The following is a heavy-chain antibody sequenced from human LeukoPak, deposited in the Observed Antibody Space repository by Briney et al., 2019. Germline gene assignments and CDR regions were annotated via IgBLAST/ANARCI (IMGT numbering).Heavy chain of an antibody. D-gene: IGHD3-10*01. Sequence: GGSLRLSCAASEFTFSSYAMSWVRQAPGKGLEWVSAISGSGGSTYYADSVKGRFTISRDNSKNTLYLQMNSLRAEDTAVYYCARFLWFGELFADYWGQGTLVTVSS. CDR1: EFTFSSYA. J-gene: IGHJ4*02. V-gene: IGHV3-23*01. CDR2: ISGSGGST. CDR3: ARFLWFGELFADY.